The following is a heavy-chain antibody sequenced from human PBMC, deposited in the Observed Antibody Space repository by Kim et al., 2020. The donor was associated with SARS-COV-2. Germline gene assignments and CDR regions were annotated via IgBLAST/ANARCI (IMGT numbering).Heavy chain of an antibody. Sequence: GGSLRLSCAASGFTVSSNYMSWVRQAPGKGLEWVSVIYSGGSTYYADSVKGRFTISRDNSKNTLYLQMNSLRAEDTAVYYCARGVRGSSGWYGPLNYWGQGTLVTVSS. CDR2: IYSGGST. CDR3: ARGVRGSSGWYGPLNY. D-gene: IGHD6-19*01. J-gene: IGHJ4*02. CDR1: GFTVSSNY. V-gene: IGHV3-66*01.